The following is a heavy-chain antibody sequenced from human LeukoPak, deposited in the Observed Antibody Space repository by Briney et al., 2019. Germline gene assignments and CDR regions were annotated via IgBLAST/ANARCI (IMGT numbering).Heavy chain of an antibody. Sequence: GGSLRLSCAASGFTFSRYAFHWVRQAPGKGLEWVAHISYDATNKYYADSVKGRFTISRDSSKNTLFLQMNRLRPEDAAVYYCAKAPVTTCRGAYCYPFDYWGQGTLVTVSS. J-gene: IGHJ4*02. CDR2: ISYDATNK. CDR1: GFTFSRYA. CDR3: AKAPVTTCRGAYCYPFDY. D-gene: IGHD2-21*01. V-gene: IGHV3-30*04.